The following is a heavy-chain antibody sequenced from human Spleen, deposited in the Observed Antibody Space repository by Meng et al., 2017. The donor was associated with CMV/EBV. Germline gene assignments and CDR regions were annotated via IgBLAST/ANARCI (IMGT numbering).Heavy chain of an antibody. J-gene: IGHJ6*02. V-gene: IGHV1-46*01. D-gene: IGHD6-6*01. Sequence: ASVKVSCKASGYTFTSYYMHWVRQAPGQGLEWMGIITPSGGSVSYAQNFQGRVTMTRDTSTSTVYMEVSGLRSEDTAVYYCARAEISSSPGMDVWGQGTTVTVSS. CDR2: ITPSGGSV. CDR3: ARAEISSSPGMDV. CDR1: GYTFTSYY.